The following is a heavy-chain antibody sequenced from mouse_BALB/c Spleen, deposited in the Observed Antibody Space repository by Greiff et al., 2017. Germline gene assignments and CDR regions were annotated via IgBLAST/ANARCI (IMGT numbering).Heavy chain of an antibody. CDR1: GYAFSSYW. D-gene: IGHD2-1*01. V-gene: IGHV1-80*01. CDR2: IYPGDGDT. CDR3: TRFGGGNSLYYYAMDY. J-gene: IGHJ4*01. Sequence: QVQLQQSGAELVRPGSSVKISCKASGYAFSSYWMNWVKQRPGQGLEWIGQIYPGDGDTNYNQKFKDKATLTVDKSSSTAYMQLSSPTSEDSAVYYCTRFGGGNSLYYYAMDYWGQGTSVTVSS.